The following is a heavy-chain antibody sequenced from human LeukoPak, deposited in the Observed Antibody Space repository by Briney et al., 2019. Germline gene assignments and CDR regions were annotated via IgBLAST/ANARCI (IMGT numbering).Heavy chain of an antibody. D-gene: IGHD6-13*01. CDR1: GGSISSSNW. CDR2: IYHSGNT. Sequence: SGTLSLTCAVSGGSISSSNWWSWVRQPPGKGLEWIGEIYHSGNTNYNPSLKSRVTISVDKSKNQFSLKLSSVTAADTAVYYCARGEGYSSSWYQPHFDYWGQGTLVTVSS. CDR3: ARGEGYSSSWYQPHFDY. V-gene: IGHV4-4*02. J-gene: IGHJ4*02.